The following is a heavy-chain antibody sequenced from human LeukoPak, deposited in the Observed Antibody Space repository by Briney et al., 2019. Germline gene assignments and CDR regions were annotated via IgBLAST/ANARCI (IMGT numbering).Heavy chain of an antibody. J-gene: IGHJ4*02. CDR1: GFTFSNYW. D-gene: IGHD3-10*01. Sequence: GGSLRLSCAASGFTFSNYWMSWVRQAPGKGLEWVADIKRHGIEEHYVDAVKGRFTISRDNAKNSLYLQMNSLRAVDTAVYYCVLNMVGGQIFDFWGQGTLVTVSS. CDR3: VLNMVGGQIFDF. V-gene: IGHV3-7*01. CDR2: IKRHGIEE.